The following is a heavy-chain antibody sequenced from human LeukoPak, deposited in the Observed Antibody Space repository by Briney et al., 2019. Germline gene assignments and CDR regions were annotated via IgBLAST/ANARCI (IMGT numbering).Heavy chain of an antibody. Sequence: SETLSLTCTVSGVSISSSNSYWGWIRQPPGKGLEWIGSIYYSGNTYYNASLKSQVSISIDTSKNQFSLRLTSVTAADTAVYYCAIQSELRFDYWGQGTLVTVSS. CDR2: IYYSGNT. CDR3: AIQSELRFDY. CDR1: GVSISSSNSY. D-gene: IGHD1-14*01. V-gene: IGHV4-39*01. J-gene: IGHJ4*02.